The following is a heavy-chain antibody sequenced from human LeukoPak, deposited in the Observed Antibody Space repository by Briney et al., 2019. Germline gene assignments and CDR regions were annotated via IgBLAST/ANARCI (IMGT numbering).Heavy chain of an antibody. CDR3: AKDSGYDSTPFFIDY. D-gene: IGHD3-22*01. V-gene: IGHV3-33*06. CDR1: GFTFSSYG. J-gene: IGHJ4*02. Sequence: GGSLRLSCAASGFTFSSYGMHWVRQAPGKGLEWVAVIWYDGSNKYYADSVRGRFTISRDNSKNTLYLQMNSLRAEDTAVYYCAKDSGYDSTPFFIDYWGQGTLVTVSS. CDR2: IWYDGSNK.